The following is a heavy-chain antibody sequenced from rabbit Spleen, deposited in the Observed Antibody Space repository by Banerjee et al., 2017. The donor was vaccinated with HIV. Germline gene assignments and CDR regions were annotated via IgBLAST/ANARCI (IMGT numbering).Heavy chain of an antibody. D-gene: IGHD1-1*01. CDR2: IDTGSSGFT. V-gene: IGHV1S40*01. Sequence: QSLEESGGDLVKPGASLTLTCTASGVSFSATSYICWVRQAPGKGLEWIACIDTGSSGFTYFASWAKGRFTISKASSTTVTLQMTSLTAADTATYFCARDTSSSFSSYGMDLWGPGTLVTVS. CDR1: GVSFSATSY. CDR3: ARDTSSSFSSYGMDL. J-gene: IGHJ6*01.